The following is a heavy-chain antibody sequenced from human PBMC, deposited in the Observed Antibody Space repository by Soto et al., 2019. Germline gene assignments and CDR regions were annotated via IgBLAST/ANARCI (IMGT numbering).Heavy chain of an antibody. CDR3: ATYDSSDYYSGSPIGWFDP. CDR2: IYYSGST. Sequence: SETLSLTCTVSGGSISSGNYYWSWIRQPPGKGLEWIGYIYYSGSTYYNPSLKSRVTISIDTSKYQFSLKLSSVTAADTAVYYCATYDSSDYYSGSPIGWFDPWGQGTLVTVSS. CDR1: GGSISSGNYY. J-gene: IGHJ5*02. D-gene: IGHD3-22*01. V-gene: IGHV4-30-4*01.